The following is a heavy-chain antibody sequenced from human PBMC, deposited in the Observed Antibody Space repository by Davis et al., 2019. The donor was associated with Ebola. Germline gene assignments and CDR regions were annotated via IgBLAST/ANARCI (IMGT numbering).Heavy chain of an antibody. V-gene: IGHV3-30*18. Sequence: PGGSLRLSCAASGFTFSSYGMHWVRQAPGKGLEWVAVISYDGSNKYYADSVKGRFTISRDNSKNTLYLQMNSLRAEDTAVYYCAKDGLLWYAFDIWGQGTMVTVSS. CDR3: AKDGLLWYAFDI. J-gene: IGHJ3*02. D-gene: IGHD3-10*01. CDR1: GFTFSSYG. CDR2: ISYDGSNK.